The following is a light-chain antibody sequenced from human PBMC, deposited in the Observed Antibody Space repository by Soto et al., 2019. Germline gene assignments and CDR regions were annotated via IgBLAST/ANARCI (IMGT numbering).Light chain of an antibody. CDR2: DAS. CDR1: QSVSSY. J-gene: IGKJ3*01. CDR3: QQRSNWPPET. Sequence: EIVLTQSPATLSLSPGERATLSCRASQSVSSYLAWYQQQPGQAPRLLIYDASNRATGIPARFSGSGSGTDFTLTISSLEPEDFAVYYCQQRSNWPPETFGPGTKVDIK. V-gene: IGKV3-11*01.